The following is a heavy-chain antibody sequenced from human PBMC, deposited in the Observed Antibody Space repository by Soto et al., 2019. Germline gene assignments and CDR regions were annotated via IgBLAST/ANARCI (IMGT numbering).Heavy chain of an antibody. J-gene: IGHJ4*02. V-gene: IGHV1-2*04. Sequence: ASVKVSCKASGYTFTGYYMHWVRQAPGQGLEWMGWINPNSGGTNYAQKFQGWVTMTRDTSISTAYMELSRLRSDDTAVYYCARPPFDIAAAGYFDYWGQGTLVTVSS. D-gene: IGHD6-13*01. CDR2: INPNSGGT. CDR1: GYTFTGYY. CDR3: ARPPFDIAAAGYFDY.